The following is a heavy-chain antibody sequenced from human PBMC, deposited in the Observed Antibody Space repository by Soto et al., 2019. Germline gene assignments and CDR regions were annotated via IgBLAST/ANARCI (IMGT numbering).Heavy chain of an antibody. CDR3: ARGSGYSYGWDYFDY. V-gene: IGHV1-2*04. CDR1: GFTFTSSA. D-gene: IGHD5-18*01. Sequence: ASVKVSCKASGFTFTSSAMQWVRQARGQGLEWMGWINPNSGGTNYAQKFQGWVTMTRDTSISTAYMELSRLRSDDTAVYYCARGSGYSYGWDYFDYWGQGTLVTVSS. J-gene: IGHJ4*02. CDR2: INPNSGGT.